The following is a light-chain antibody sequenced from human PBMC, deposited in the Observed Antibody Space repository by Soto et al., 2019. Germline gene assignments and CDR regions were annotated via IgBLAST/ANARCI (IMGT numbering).Light chain of an antibody. V-gene: IGKV3-20*01. Sequence: EIVLTQSPGTLSLSPGERATLSCRASQSVSSSYLAWYQHKPGQAPRLLIYGASSRATGIPDRFSGSGSGKDFTPTISRLEPEDFAVYYCQQYGSSPHTFGQGTKLEIK. J-gene: IGKJ2*01. CDR3: QQYGSSPHT. CDR1: QSVSSSY. CDR2: GAS.